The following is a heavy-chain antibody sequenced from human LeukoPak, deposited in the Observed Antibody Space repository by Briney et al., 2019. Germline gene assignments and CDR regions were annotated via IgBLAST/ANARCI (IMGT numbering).Heavy chain of an antibody. Sequence: PGGSLRLSCAASGFTFSSYAMTWVRQAPGKGLEWVSVVSGSGGSTYYADSVKGRFTISRDNSQNTLYLQMNSLRAEDTAVYYCARVAFSAGTVDYWGQGTLVTVSS. J-gene: IGHJ4*02. V-gene: IGHV3-23*01. CDR3: ARVAFSAGTVDY. CDR2: VSGSGGST. CDR1: GFTFSSYA. D-gene: IGHD6-13*01.